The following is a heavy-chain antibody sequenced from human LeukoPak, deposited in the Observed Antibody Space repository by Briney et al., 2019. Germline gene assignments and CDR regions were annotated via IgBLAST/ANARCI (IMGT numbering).Heavy chain of an antibody. V-gene: IGHV3-30*03. CDR3: ARAYSSSSLNFDY. D-gene: IGHD6-6*01. Sequence: PGGSLRLSCVASGFTFNTYNMNWVRQAPGKGLEWVAVISYDGSNKYYADSVKGRFTISRDNSKNTLYLQMNSLRAENTAVYYCARAYSSSSLNFDYWGQGTLVTVSS. CDR2: ISYDGSNK. J-gene: IGHJ4*02. CDR1: GFTFNTYN.